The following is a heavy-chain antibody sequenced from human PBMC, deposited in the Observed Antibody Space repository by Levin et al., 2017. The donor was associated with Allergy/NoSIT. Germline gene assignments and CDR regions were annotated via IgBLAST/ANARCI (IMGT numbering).Heavy chain of an antibody. CDR2: ISSSSSYI. V-gene: IGHV3-21*01. CDR3: ARNSGWYSPGDYYYYGMDV. CDR1: GFTFSSYS. Sequence: GGSLRLSCAASGFTFSSYSMNWVRQAPGKGLEWVSSISSSSSYIYYADSVKGRFTISRDNAKNSLYLQMNSLRAEDTAVYYCARNSGWYSPGDYYYYGMDVWGQGTTVTVSS. J-gene: IGHJ6*02. D-gene: IGHD6-19*01.